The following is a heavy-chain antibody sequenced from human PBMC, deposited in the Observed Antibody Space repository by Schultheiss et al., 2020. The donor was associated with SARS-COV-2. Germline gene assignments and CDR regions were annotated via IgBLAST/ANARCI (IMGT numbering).Heavy chain of an antibody. D-gene: IGHD2-2*01. Sequence: GGSLRLSCAASGFTFSSYAMSWVRQAPGKGLEWVSAISGSGGSTYYADSVKGRFTISRDNSKNTLYLQMNSLRAEDTAVYYCAKVPYCSSTSCYPGGYWGQGTLVNVSS. CDR2: ISGSGGST. V-gene: IGHV3-23*01. J-gene: IGHJ4*02. CDR3: AKVPYCSSTSCYPGGY. CDR1: GFTFSSYA.